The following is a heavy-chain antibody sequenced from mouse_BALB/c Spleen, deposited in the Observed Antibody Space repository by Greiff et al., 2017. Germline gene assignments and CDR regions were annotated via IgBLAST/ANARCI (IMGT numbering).Heavy chain of an antibody. CDR3: AREGYYGSYQAMDY. CDR2: IAPGSGST. J-gene: IGHJ4*01. V-gene: IGHV1S41*01. Sequence: DLVKPGASVKLSCKASGYTFTSYWINWIKQRPGQGLEWIGRIAPGSGSTYYNEMFKGKATLTVDTSSSTAYIQLSSLSSEDSAVYFCAREGYYGSYQAMDYWGQGTSVTVSS. CDR1: GYTFTSYW. D-gene: IGHD2-1*01.